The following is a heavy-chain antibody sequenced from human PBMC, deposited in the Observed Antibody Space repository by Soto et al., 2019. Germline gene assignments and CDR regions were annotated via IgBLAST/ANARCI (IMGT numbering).Heavy chain of an antibody. J-gene: IGHJ4*02. CDR3: ARMGRYYGSGSYYFDY. CDR2: IYYSGST. V-gene: IGHV4-59*01. CDR1: GGSISSYY. Sequence: PSETLSLTCNVSGGSISSYYWSWIRQPPGKGLEWIGYIYYSGSTNYNPSLKSRVTISVDTSKNQFSLKLSSVTAADTAVYYCARMGRYYGSGSYYFDYWGQGTLVTVSS. D-gene: IGHD3-10*01.